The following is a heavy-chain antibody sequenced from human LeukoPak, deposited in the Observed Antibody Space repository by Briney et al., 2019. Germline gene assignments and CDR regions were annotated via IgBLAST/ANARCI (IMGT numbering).Heavy chain of an antibody. CDR2: INPSGGST. CDR3: ARDPTYYYDSSRYPLYYFDY. Sequence: ASVKVSCKASGYTFTSYYMHWVRQAPGQGLEWIGIINPSGGSTSYAQKFQGRVTMTRDTSTSTVYMELSSLRSEDTAVYYCARDPTYYYDSSRYPLYYFDYWGQGTLVTVSS. D-gene: IGHD3-22*01. CDR1: GYTFTSYY. V-gene: IGHV1-46*03. J-gene: IGHJ4*02.